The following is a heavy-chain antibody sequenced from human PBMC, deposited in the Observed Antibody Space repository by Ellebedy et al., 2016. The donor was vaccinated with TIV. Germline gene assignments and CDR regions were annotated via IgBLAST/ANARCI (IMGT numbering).Heavy chain of an antibody. CDR2: INQDGSDK. CDR1: GFTFNSYW. Sequence: GESLKISCAASGFTFNSYWMTWVRQAPGKGLEWVANINQDGSDKYYVDSLKGRFTISSDNAKNSLYLQMNSRRGEDTAVYYCATDGSYGDYRSPTHAFVMWGQGTLVTVSS. D-gene: IGHD4-17*01. CDR3: ATDGSYGDYRSPTHAFVM. V-gene: IGHV3-7*01. J-gene: IGHJ3*02.